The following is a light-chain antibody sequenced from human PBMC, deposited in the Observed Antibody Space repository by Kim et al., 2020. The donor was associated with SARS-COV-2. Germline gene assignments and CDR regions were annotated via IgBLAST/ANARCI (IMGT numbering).Light chain of an antibody. Sequence: PGHTARITCSVEVLPKKYVYWYQQKSGQAPVLVISADSKRPSALPERFSGSSSGTLATLTISGAQVEDEADYYCFSTDNTGDLKVFCGGTTLTVL. CDR2: ADS. CDR3: FSTDNTGDLKV. J-gene: IGLJ2*01. V-gene: IGLV3-10*01. CDR1: VLPKKY.